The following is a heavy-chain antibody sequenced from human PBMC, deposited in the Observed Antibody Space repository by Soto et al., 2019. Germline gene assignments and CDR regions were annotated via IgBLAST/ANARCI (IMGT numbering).Heavy chain of an antibody. D-gene: IGHD2-2*01. CDR1: GFTFSSYA. V-gene: IGHV3-23*01. CDR3: AKDKDWSSTGSYFDY. Sequence: GGSLRLSCAASGFTFSSYAMSWVRQAPGKGLEWVSGIGGTGSSTNYADSVKGRFTISRDNSKNTLYLQMDSLRAEDTAVYYCAKDKDWSSTGSYFDYWGQGTLVTVSS. J-gene: IGHJ4*02. CDR2: IGGTGSST.